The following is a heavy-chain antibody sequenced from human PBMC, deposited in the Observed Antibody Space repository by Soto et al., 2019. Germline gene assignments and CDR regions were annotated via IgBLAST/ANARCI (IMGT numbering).Heavy chain of an antibody. V-gene: IGHV1-8*01. CDR1: GDTFTTYD. J-gene: IGHJ4*02. Sequence: ASVKVSCKASGDTFTTYDINWVRQATGHGLEWMGWINPNSGNIGYAQRFQGRVTMTRDTAIRTAYMEVSSLRSDDTAVYYCASGRASGSYYLLDYWGQGTLVTVSP. CDR3: ASGRASGSYYLLDY. D-gene: IGHD3-10*01. CDR2: INPNSGNI.